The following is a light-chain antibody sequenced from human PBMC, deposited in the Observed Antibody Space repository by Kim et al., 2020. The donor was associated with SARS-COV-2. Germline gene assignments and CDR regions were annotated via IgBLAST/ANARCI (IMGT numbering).Light chain of an antibody. V-gene: IGLV3-21*04. CDR1: GIGSKR. Sequence: PGNTARSPWGGKGIGSKRVHWYRREPGQAPVLVICYDSDRPSGSPGGFSGSNSGNTATLTISRVEAGDEADYYCQVWDSSSDHRVVFGGGTQLTVL. CDR2: YDS. CDR3: QVWDSSSDHRVV. J-gene: IGLJ2*01.